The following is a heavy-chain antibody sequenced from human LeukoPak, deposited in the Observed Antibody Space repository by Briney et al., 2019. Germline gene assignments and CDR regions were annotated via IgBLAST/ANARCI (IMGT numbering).Heavy chain of an antibody. D-gene: IGHD2-2*01. Sequence: KPSETLSLTCAVYGVSCNDYYWSWIRQPPGKGREWIGEINHSGSTNDNPSLKSRVTISVDTSKNQFSLKLRSVTAAATAVYYCARVGRRYCSSNCCYPGWLDPWGQGTLVTVSS. J-gene: IGHJ5*02. CDR3: ARVGRRYCSSNCCYPGWLDP. CDR2: INHSGST. V-gene: IGHV4-34*01. CDR1: GVSCNDYY.